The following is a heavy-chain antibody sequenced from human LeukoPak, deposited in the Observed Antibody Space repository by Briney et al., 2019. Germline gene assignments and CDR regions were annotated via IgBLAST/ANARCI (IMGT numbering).Heavy chain of an antibody. CDR3: ARDRPHNWFDP. CDR2: IDTDGRST. CDR1: GFTFSSYW. Sequence: GGSLRLSCAASGFTFSSYWMHWVRQAPGMGLVWVSRIDTDGRSTTCADSVKGRFTISRDNAKNTLYLQMNSLRAEDTAVYYCARDRPHNWFDPWGQGTLVTVSS. J-gene: IGHJ5*02. V-gene: IGHV3-74*01.